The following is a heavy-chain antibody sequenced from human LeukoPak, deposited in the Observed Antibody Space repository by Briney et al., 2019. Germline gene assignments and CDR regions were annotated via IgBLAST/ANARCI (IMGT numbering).Heavy chain of an antibody. CDR3: ARGPFGSGSFLDY. CDR2: MNPNSGDT. CDR1: GYIFSSND. Sequence: ASVKVSCKASGYIFSSNDINWVRQAAGQGLEWMGWMNPNSGDTGYTQKFQGRVAMTRSTSITTAYMVLSSLRSEDTAVYYCARGPFGSGSFLDYWGQGTLVTVSS. V-gene: IGHV1-8*01. D-gene: IGHD3-10*01. J-gene: IGHJ4*02.